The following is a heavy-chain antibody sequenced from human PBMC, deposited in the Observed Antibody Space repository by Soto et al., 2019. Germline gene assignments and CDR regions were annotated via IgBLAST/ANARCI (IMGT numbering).Heavy chain of an antibody. D-gene: IGHD5-12*01. V-gene: IGHV1-2*02. J-gene: IGHJ4*02. Sequence: QLVQSGAEVKKPGASVRVSCKTSGPTFIAYYIHWVRQAPGQGLEWMGWIDPKSGGTTYEQKFLGRVIMAGDTVFNRAYMGLTRLVSDDKGVYYCARVSVDVPEWGQGTLISVSS. CDR1: GPTFIAYY. CDR2: IDPKSGGT. CDR3: ARVSVDVPE.